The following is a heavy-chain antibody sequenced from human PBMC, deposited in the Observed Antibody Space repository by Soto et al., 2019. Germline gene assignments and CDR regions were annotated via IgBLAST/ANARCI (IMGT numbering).Heavy chain of an antibody. D-gene: IGHD2-21*02. CDR1: GFTFSSYA. CDR3: AKGREGMAIVVGTAIFDY. CDR2: ISGSGGST. Sequence: EVQLLESGGGLVQPGGSLRLSCAASGFTFSSYAMSWVRQAPGKGLEWVSAISGSGGSTYYADSVKGRFTISRDNSKNTXXLQMNSLRAEDTAVYYCAKGREGMAIVVGTAIFDYWGQGTLVTVSS. V-gene: IGHV3-23*01. J-gene: IGHJ4*02.